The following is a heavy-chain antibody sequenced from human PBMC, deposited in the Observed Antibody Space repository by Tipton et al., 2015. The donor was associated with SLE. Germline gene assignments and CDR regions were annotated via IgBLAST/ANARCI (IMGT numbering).Heavy chain of an antibody. V-gene: IGHV4-59*11. CDR1: GGSISSHY. CDR3: ARGPTPLVGATDY. D-gene: IGHD1-26*01. Sequence: TLSLTCTVSGGSISSHYWSWIRQPPGKGLEWIGYIYYSGSTNYNPSLKSRVTISVDTSKNQFSLKLSSVTAADTAVYYCARGPTPLVGATDYWGQGTLVTVSS. CDR2: IYYSGST. J-gene: IGHJ4*02.